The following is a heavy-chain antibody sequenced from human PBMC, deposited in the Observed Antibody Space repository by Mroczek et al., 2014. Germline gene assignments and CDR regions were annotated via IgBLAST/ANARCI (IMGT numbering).Heavy chain of an antibody. CDR3: AQEVHWYFDL. J-gene: IGHJ2*01. CDR1: GFTFSSYG. CDR2: ISYDGSNK. V-gene: IGHV3-30*03. Sequence: QVQLQESGGGVVQPGRSLRLSCAASGFTFSSYGMHWVRQAPGKGLEWVAVISYDGSNKYYADSVKGRFTISRDNSKNTLYLQMNSLRAEDTAVYYCAQEVHWYFDLWGRGTLVTVSS. D-gene: IGHD1-1*01.